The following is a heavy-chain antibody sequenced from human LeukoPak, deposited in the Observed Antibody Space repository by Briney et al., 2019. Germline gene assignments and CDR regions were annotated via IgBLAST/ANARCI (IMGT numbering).Heavy chain of an antibody. CDR1: GGSFSGYY. Sequence: SETLSLTCVVYGGSFSGYYWSWIRQPPGKGLEWIGEINHSGSTNYNPSLKSRVTISVDTSKNQFSLKLSSVTAADTAVYYCAGRSGSYGRYYYMDVWGKGTTVTVSS. D-gene: IGHD1-26*01. CDR3: AGRSGSYGRYYYMDV. CDR2: INHSGST. J-gene: IGHJ6*03. V-gene: IGHV4-34*01.